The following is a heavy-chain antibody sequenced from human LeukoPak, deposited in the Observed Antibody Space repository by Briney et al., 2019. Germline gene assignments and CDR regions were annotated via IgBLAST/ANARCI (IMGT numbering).Heavy chain of an antibody. CDR3: AREAGYSSGWYPGWFDP. Sequence: GGSXRLSCAASGFTFSSYSMNWVRQAPGKXLEWVSYISSSSSTIYYADSVKGRFTISRDNAKNSLYLQMNSLRAEDTAVYYCAREAGYSSGWYPGWFDPWGQGTLVTVSS. CDR2: ISSSSSTI. V-gene: IGHV3-48*04. CDR1: GFTFSSYS. D-gene: IGHD6-19*01. J-gene: IGHJ5*02.